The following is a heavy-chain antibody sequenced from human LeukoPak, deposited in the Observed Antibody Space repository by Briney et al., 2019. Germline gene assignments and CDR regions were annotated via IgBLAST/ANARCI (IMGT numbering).Heavy chain of an antibody. Sequence: SETLSLTCAVSGYSITSGFSWGWIRQPPGKGLEWIGTISHSGTPDYKSTLESRLTISMDTSKNLFSLRLTSVTAADTAVYYCARGGALPGIHPWGQGTLVTVSS. CDR3: ARGGALPGIHP. CDR1: GYSITSGFS. V-gene: IGHV4-38-2*01. D-gene: IGHD3-16*01. CDR2: ISHSGTP. J-gene: IGHJ5*02.